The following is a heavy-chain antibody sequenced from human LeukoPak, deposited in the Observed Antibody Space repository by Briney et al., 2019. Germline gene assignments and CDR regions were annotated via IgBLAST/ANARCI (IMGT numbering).Heavy chain of an antibody. D-gene: IGHD3-22*01. J-gene: IGHJ4*02. V-gene: IGHV4-59*08. CDR2: IYYSGST. Sequence: SETLSLTCTVSGGSISSYYWGWIRQPPGKGLEWIGYIYYSGSTNYNPSLKSRVTISVDTSKNQFSLKLSSVTAADTAVYYCARLFKDDSSGYYYIDYWGQGTLVTVSS. CDR1: GGSISSYY. CDR3: ARLFKDDSSGYYYIDY.